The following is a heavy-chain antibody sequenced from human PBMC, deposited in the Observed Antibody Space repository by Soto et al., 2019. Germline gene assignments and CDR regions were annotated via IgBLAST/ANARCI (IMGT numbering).Heavy chain of an antibody. V-gene: IGHV1-69*06. D-gene: IGHD6-6*01. CDR1: GGTFSSYA. J-gene: IGHJ4*02. CDR3: ARGGEYSSPARGFDY. CDR2: IIPIFGTA. Sequence: ASVKVSCKASGGTFSSYAISWLRQAPGQGLEWMGGIIPIFGTANYAQKFQGRVTITADKSTSTAYMELSSLRSEDTAVYYCARGGEYSSPARGFDYWGQGTLVTVSS.